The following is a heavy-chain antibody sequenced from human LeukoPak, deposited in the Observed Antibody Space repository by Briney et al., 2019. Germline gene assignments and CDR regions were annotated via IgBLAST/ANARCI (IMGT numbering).Heavy chain of an antibody. J-gene: IGHJ4*02. Sequence: PGGSLRLSCAASGFIFSSYAMHWVRQAPGKGLEWVAFISYDGCNKHYAEPVQGRFTISRDNSKNTLYLQMNSLRPEDTAVYYCARARFGYNRGPFDYWGQGILVTVSS. D-gene: IGHD5-24*01. CDR3: ARARFGYNRGPFDY. CDR1: GFIFSSYA. CDR2: ISYDGCNK. V-gene: IGHV3-30-3*01.